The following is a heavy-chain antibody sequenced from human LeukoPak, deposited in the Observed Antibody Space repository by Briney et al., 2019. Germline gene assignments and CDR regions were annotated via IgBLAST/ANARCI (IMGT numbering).Heavy chain of an antibody. Sequence: SVKVSCKASGDTFSSYAISWVRQAPGQGLEWMGGIIPIFGTANYAQKFQGRVTITTDESTSTAYMELSSLRSEDTTVYYCARVATVTSNWFDPWGQGTLVTVSS. CDR2: IIPIFGTA. CDR1: GDTFSSYA. D-gene: IGHD4-17*01. CDR3: ARVATVTSNWFDP. J-gene: IGHJ5*02. V-gene: IGHV1-69*05.